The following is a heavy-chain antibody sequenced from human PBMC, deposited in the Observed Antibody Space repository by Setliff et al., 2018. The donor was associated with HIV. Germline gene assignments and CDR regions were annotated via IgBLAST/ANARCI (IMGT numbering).Heavy chain of an antibody. D-gene: IGHD3-3*01. Sequence: GGSLRLSCAAYGFTFSTYIMNWVRQAPGKGLEWVSTMYSDGKTYYGDSVKGRFILSRDNSRNILYLQMNSLRPEDAALYYCATVGFSRTYYATPYFYGLDVWGPGTTVTVSS. V-gene: IGHV3-66*01. J-gene: IGHJ6*02. CDR1: GFTFSTYI. CDR3: ATVGFSRTYYATPYFYGLDV. CDR2: MYSDGKT.